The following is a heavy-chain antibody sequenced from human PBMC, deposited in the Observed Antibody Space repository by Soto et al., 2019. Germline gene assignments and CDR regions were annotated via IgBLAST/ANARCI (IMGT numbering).Heavy chain of an antibody. CDR2: IIPIFGTA. CDR1: GGTFSSYA. Sequence: ASVKVSCKASGGTFSSYAISWVRQAPGQGLGWMGGIIPIFGTANYAQKFQGRVTITADESTSTAYMELSSLRSEDTAVYYCARDPYYYDSSGYYPWGQGTLVTVSS. D-gene: IGHD3-22*01. CDR3: ARDPYYYDSSGYYP. J-gene: IGHJ5*02. V-gene: IGHV1-69*13.